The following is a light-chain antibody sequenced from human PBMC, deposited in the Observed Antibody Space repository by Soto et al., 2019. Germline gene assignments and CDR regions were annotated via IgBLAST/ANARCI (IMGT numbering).Light chain of an antibody. Sequence: QSVLAQPPSASGSPGQSVTISCTGTSSDVGANNDYVSWYQQHPGKVPKLMIYEVSKRPPGVPDRFSGSKSGNTASLTVSGLQADDEADYYCSSYEGSDNFVFGTGTKVTVL. J-gene: IGLJ1*01. V-gene: IGLV2-8*01. CDR3: SSYEGSDNFV. CDR2: EVS. CDR1: SSDVGANNDY.